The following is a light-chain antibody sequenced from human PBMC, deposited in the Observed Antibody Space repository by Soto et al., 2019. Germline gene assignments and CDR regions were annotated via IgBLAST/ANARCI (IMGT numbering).Light chain of an antibody. J-gene: IGKJ1*01. V-gene: IGKV3-15*01. Sequence: ERVMTQSPGTLSVSPWARVSISCSRRQSVGSKLAWYQQKPGQAPRLLIYGASTRATGIPARFSGSGSETEFTLTISSLQAEDSAVYFCQQYNNWPTWTFGQGTKVDI. CDR2: GAS. CDR3: QQYNNWPTWT. CDR1: QSVGSK.